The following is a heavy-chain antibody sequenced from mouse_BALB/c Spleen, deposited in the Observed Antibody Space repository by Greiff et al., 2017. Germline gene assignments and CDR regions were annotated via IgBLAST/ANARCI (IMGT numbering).Heavy chain of an antibody. CDR1: GYTFTSYW. J-gene: IGHJ2*01. V-gene: IGHV1-69*02. CDR2: IDPSDSET. Sequence: QVQLQQPGAELVKPGAPVKLSCKASGYTFTSYWMNWVKQRPGRGLEWIGRIDPSDSETHYNQKFKDKATLTVDKSSSTAYIQLSSLTSEDSAVYYCAANWDDFDYWGQGTTLTVSS. CDR3: AANWDDFDY. D-gene: IGHD4-1*01.